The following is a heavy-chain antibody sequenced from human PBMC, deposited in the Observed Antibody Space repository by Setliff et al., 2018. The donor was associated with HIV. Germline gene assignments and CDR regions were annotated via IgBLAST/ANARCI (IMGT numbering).Heavy chain of an antibody. CDR3: ARDRLHYDILTGYSDAFDI. J-gene: IGHJ3*02. Sequence: EASVKVSCKASGGTFSSYAISWVRQAPGQGLEWMGGIIPIFGTANYAQKFQGRVTITADESTSTAYMELSSLRSEDTAVYYCARDRLHYDILTGYSDAFDIWGQGTMVTVSS. D-gene: IGHD3-9*01. V-gene: IGHV1-69*13. CDR2: IIPIFGTA. CDR1: GGTFSSYA.